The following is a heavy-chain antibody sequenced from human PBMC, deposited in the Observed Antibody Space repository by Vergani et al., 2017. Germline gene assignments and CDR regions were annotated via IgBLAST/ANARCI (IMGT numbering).Heavy chain of an antibody. CDR2: ISWNSNSI. CDR1: GFTSAGYA. D-gene: IGHD6-6*01. Sequence: EVQLEESGGGLVLPGRSLRLSCVASGFTSAGYAMHWVRQAPGKGLEWVSGISWNSNSIGYADSVKGRFTISRENAKNSLYLQMTSLRAEDTALYYCAKDLGTSSGGGWFDPWGQGTLVTVSS. J-gene: IGHJ5*02. V-gene: IGHV3-9*02. CDR3: AKDLGTSSGGGWFDP.